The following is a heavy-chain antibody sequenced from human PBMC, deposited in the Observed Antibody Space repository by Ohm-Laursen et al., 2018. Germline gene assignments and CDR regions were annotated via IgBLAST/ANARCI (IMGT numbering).Heavy chain of an antibody. V-gene: IGHV4-59*10. CDR1: GYSISSYY. D-gene: IGHD5-12*01. J-gene: IGHJ5*02. CDR3: ARYNIGSWFDP. Sequence: GTLSLTCAVSGYSISSYYWSWIRQPAGKGLEWIGRIYASGTTYYNPSLTSRVTMSLDTSKNQFSLKLSSVTAADTAVYYCARYNIGSWFDPWGQGTLVTVSS. CDR2: IYASGTT.